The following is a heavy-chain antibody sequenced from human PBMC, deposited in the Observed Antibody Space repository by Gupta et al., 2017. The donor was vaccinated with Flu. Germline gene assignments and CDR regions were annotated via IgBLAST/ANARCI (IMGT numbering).Heavy chain of an antibody. J-gene: IGHJ5*01. V-gene: IGHV3-7*01. Sequence: EVQLVVSGGGLVQPGGSLRLSCGASGFTLRDSSIGWVRQAPGKGPELVANINRDGSVINYMDFVRGRFTISRDNAKNAVYFQMNSLRVDDTAVYYCARDVGSGDYDSWGQGTLVTVSS. CDR2: INRDGSVI. CDR3: ARDVGSGDYDS. CDR1: GFTLRDSS. D-gene: IGHD4-17*01.